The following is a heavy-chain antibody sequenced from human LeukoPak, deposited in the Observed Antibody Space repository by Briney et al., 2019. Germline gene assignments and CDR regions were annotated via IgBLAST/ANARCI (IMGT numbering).Heavy chain of an antibody. D-gene: IGHD6-19*01. Sequence: SETLSLTCTVSGGSISSGSYYWSWIRQPAGKGLEWIGRIYTSGSTDYNPSLKSRVTISVDTSKNQFSLKLSSVTAADTAVYYCAKGAGPPWFDPWGQGTLVTVSS. CDR3: AKGAGPPWFDP. V-gene: IGHV4-61*02. J-gene: IGHJ5*02. CDR1: GGSISSGSYY. CDR2: IYTSGST.